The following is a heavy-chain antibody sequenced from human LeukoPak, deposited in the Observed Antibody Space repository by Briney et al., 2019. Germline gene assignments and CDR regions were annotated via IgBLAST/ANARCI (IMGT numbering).Heavy chain of an antibody. Sequence: SETLSLTCTVSGGSISSCYWSWIRQPAGKGLEWIGRIYTRGSTNYNASLKSRVSMSVDTSKNQFSLKLSSVTAADTAVFYCARGRRRELWSGGRFDPWGQGTLVTVSS. V-gene: IGHV4-4*07. J-gene: IGHJ5*02. D-gene: IGHD3-10*01. CDR3: ARGRRRELWSGGRFDP. CDR1: GGSISSCY. CDR2: IYTRGST.